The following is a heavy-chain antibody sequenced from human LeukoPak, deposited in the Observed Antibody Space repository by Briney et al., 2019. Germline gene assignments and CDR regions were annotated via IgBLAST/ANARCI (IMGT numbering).Heavy chain of an antibody. CDR2: IDPSDSYT. Sequence: KIGESLKISCKGSGYSFTSYWISWVRQMPGKGLEWMGRIDPSDSYTNYSPSFQGHVTISADKSISTAYLQWSSLKASDTAMYYCARPPTSAGDAFAIWGQGTMVTVSS. CDR1: GYSFTSYW. V-gene: IGHV5-10-1*01. J-gene: IGHJ3*02. CDR3: ARPPTSAGDAFAI. D-gene: IGHD3-10*01.